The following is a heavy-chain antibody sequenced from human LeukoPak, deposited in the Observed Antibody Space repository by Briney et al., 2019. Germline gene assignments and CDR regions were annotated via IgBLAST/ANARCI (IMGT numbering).Heavy chain of an antibody. D-gene: IGHD3-22*01. CDR3: ASRRYYYDSSGFDGFDY. J-gene: IGHJ4*02. CDR1: GGTFSSYA. CDR2: IIPIFGTA. V-gene: IGHV1-69*13. Sequence: ASVKVSCKASGGTFSSYAISWVRQAPGQGLEWMGGIIPIFGTANYAQKFQGRVTITADESTSTAYMELSSLRSEDTAVYYCASRRYYYDSSGFDGFDYWGQGTLVTVSS.